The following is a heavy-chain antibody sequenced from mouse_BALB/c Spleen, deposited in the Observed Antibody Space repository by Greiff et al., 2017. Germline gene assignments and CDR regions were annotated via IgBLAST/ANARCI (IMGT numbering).Heavy chain of an antibody. Sequence: VQLQQSAAELARPGASVKMSCKASGYTFTSYTMHWVKQRPGQGLEWIGYINPSSGYTEYNQKFKDKTTLTADKSSSTAYMQLSSLTSEDSAVYYCARWYYGSSLYYFDDWGQGTTLTVSS. CDR3: ARWYYGSSLYYFDD. CDR1: GYTFTSYT. CDR2: INPSSGYT. J-gene: IGHJ2*01. D-gene: IGHD1-1*01. V-gene: IGHV1-4*02.